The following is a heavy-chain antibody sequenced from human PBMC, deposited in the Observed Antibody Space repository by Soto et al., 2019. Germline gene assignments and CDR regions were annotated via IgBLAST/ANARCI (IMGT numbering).Heavy chain of an antibody. CDR2: IYYSGST. CDR3: ARSDIVLVPSSTGALDY. J-gene: IGHJ4*02. Sequence: SETLSLTCTVSGGSISSGGYYWSWIRQHPGKGLEWIGYIYYSGSTYYNPSLKSRVTISVDTSKNQFSLKMTSVTAADTAMYYCARSDIVLVPSSTGALDYWGQGIQVTVSS. D-gene: IGHD2-2*01. CDR1: GGSISSGGYY. V-gene: IGHV4-31*03.